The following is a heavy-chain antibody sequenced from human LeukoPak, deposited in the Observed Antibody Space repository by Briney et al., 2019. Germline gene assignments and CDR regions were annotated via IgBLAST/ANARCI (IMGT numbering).Heavy chain of an antibody. CDR3: AKIPKGGYFDS. J-gene: IGHJ4*02. D-gene: IGHD2-2*01. CDR2: ISPSGDST. CDR1: GFAFNNYA. V-gene: IGHV3-23*01. Sequence: GGSLRLSCAASGFAFNNYAMNWVRQAPGKGLEWVSHISPSGDSTYYADSVKGRFTISRDSSKNTLSLQMNSLRAEDTAVYYCAKIPKGGYFDSWGQGTLVTVSS.